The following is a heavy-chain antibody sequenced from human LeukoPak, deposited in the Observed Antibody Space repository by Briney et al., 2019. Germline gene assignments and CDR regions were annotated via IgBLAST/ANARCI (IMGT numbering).Heavy chain of an antibody. Sequence: SETLSLTCTVSGGSINSYYWGWIRQPPGKGLEWIGSMYYSGSTYYNPSLKSRVTIAVDTSKNQFSLKLSSVTAADTAVYYCARLSTYYDVLTGYPSYFDYWGKRTRVIVSS. CDR1: GGSINSYY. J-gene: IGHJ4*02. V-gene: IGHV4-39*01. CDR2: MYYSGST. D-gene: IGHD3-9*01. CDR3: ARLSTYYDVLTGYPSYFDY.